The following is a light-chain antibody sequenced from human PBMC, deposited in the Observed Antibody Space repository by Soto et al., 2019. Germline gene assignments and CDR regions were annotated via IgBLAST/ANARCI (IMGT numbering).Light chain of an antibody. Sequence: DIQMTQSPSSLSASVGDRVTMTCRASQSISSYLNWYQQKPGQAPRLLIYDASSRATGIPARLSGSGSGTDFTLTISSLEPEDFAVYYCQQRYNSWTFGQGTKVDNK. CDR1: QSISSY. CDR3: QQRYNSWT. CDR2: DAS. J-gene: IGKJ1*01. V-gene: IGKV1-39*01.